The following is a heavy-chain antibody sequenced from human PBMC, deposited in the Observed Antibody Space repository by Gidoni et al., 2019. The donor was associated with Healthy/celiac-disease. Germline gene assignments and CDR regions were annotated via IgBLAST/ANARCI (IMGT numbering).Heavy chain of an antibody. V-gene: IGHV3-73*02. D-gene: IGHD1-26*01. J-gene: IGHJ4*02. Sequence: EVQRVESGGGLVQPGGTLKLSWAASGFTFSGSAMHWVRQASGKGLEWFRRIRSNANSYATAYAASVKGRFTISRDDSKNTAYLQMNSLKTEDTAVYYCTTPIVGATTADYWGQGTLVTVSS. CDR2: IRSNANSYAT. CDR1: GFTFSGSA. CDR3: TTPIVGATTADY.